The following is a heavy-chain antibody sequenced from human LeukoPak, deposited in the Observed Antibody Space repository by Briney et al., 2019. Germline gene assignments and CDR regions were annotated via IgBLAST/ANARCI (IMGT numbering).Heavy chain of an antibody. CDR2: IYYSGST. Sequence: SETLSLTCTVSGGSISSYYWSWIRQPPGKGLEWIGYIYYSGSTNYNPSLKSRVTISVDTSKNQFSLKLSSVTAADTAVYYCARGYYYGDYDYYYGMDVWGQGTTVTVSS. CDR3: ARGYYYGDYDYYYGMDV. V-gene: IGHV4-59*01. D-gene: IGHD4-17*01. CDR1: GGSISSYY. J-gene: IGHJ6*02.